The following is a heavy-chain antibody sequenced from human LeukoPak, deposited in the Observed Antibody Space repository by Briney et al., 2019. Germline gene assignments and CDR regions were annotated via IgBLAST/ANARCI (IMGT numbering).Heavy chain of an antibody. Sequence: PGGSLRLSCAASGFTFSSYSMTWVRQAPGKGLEWISYLHDGGSPIYYADSVKGRFTVSRDNAKNSLYLQMNSLRAEDTAVYYCARGGSSWFSYWGQGTLVTVSS. CDR3: ARGGSSWFSY. D-gene: IGHD6-13*01. CDR2: LHDGGSPI. V-gene: IGHV3-48*01. CDR1: GFTFSSYS. J-gene: IGHJ4*02.